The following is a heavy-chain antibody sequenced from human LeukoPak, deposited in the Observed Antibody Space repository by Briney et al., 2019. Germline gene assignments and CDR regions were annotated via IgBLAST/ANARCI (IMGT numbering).Heavy chain of an antibody. CDR1: GSTLNELS. D-gene: IGHD4-17*01. Sequence: ASVKVSCKVSGSTLNELSIHWVRQAPGKGLEWMGGFDPEDAEPLSALKFQDRFTMTEDTSTDTAYMELSSLISEDTAVYCCATVLLNDHSDVRALDCWGQGTLVTISS. J-gene: IGHJ4*02. V-gene: IGHV1-24*01. CDR2: FDPEDAEP. CDR3: ATVLLNDHSDVRALDC.